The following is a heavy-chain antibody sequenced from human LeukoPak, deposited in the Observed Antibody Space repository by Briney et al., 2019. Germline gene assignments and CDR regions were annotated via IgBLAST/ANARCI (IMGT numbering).Heavy chain of an antibody. J-gene: IGHJ6*03. CDR3: AKYGSGWTLYFYYYLDV. D-gene: IGHD6-25*01. CDR2: LSGSGGST. CDR1: GFNFNSFS. V-gene: IGHV3-23*01. Sequence: GGSLRLSCAASGFNFNSFSMSWVRQAPGKGLEWVSGLSGSGGSTYYTDSVKGRFTISRDNSKNMVYLQMNSLRVEDTAVYYCAKYGSGWTLYFYYYLDVWGKGTTVTVS.